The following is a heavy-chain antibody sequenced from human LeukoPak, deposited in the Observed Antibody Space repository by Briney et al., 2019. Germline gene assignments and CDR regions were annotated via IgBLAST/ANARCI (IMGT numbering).Heavy chain of an antibody. CDR3: ARDKLRFLEWLPMVRDHRVGYFDY. CDR2: MSAYNGNT. V-gene: IGHV1-18*01. D-gene: IGHD3-3*01. CDR1: GYTFTSYG. J-gene: IGHJ4*02. Sequence: GASVKVSCKASGYTFTSYGISWVRQAPGQGLELMGWMSAYNGNTNYAQKLQGRVTMTTDTSTSTAYMELRSLRSDDTAVYYCARDKLRFLEWLPMVRDHRVGYFDYWGQGTLVTVSS.